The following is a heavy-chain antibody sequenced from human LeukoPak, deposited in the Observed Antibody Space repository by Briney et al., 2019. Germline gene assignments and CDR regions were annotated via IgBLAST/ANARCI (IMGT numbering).Heavy chain of an antibody. D-gene: IGHD2-15*01. J-gene: IGHJ4*02. CDR3: ARLPAYYSDGWGYFDH. V-gene: IGHV4-59*08. CDR1: GGSISSHY. Sequence: SETLSLTCSVSGGSISSHYWSWIRQPPGKGLEWIPYMFDSGGTKHNPSLRSRVILSRDTSKDQFYLNLISVTAADTAVYYCARLPAYYSDGWGYFDHWGEGNLVTVSS. CDR2: MFDSGGT.